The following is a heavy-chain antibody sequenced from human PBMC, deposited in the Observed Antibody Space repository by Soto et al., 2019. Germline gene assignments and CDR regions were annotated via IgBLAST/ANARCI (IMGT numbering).Heavy chain of an antibody. Sequence: GGSLRLSCAASGFTFSSDWMNWVRQSPGKGLEWVSRIISGGTRVSYADSVKGRFTISRDNSKNTLYLQMNSLRAEDTAVYYCAKAVLPANGGKSNLFDPWGQGTLVTVSS. V-gene: IGHV3-74*01. CDR1: GFTFSSDW. CDR3: AKAVLPANGGKSNLFDP. CDR2: IISGGTRV. J-gene: IGHJ5*02. D-gene: IGHD2-8*01.